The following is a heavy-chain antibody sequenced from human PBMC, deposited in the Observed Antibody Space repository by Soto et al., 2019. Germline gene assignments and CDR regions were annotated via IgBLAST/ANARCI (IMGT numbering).Heavy chain of an antibody. J-gene: IGHJ4*02. CDR3: ASGARGGDGYKGIFDY. Sequence: QVQLVQSGAEVKKPGASVKVSCKASGYTFTSYYMHWVRQAPGQGLEWMGIINPSGGSTSYAQKFHGRVTMTRDTSTSRVYMERSSLRSEDTAVYYCASGARGGDGYKGIFDYWGQGTLVTVSS. V-gene: IGHV1-46*01. CDR2: INPSGGST. D-gene: IGHD3-16*01. CDR1: GYTFTSYY.